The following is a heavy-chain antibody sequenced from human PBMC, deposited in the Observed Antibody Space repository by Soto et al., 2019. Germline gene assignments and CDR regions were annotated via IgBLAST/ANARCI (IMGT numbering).Heavy chain of an antibody. CDR3: ARDQGIAAAGTWVDY. CDR1: GFTFSSYA. CDR2: ISYDGSNK. V-gene: IGHV3-30-3*01. J-gene: IGHJ4*02. Sequence: GGSLRLSCAASGFTFSSYAMHWVRQAPGKGLEWVAVISYDGSNKYYADSVKGRFTISRDNSKNTLYLQMNSLRAEDTAVYYCARDQGIAAAGTWVDYWGQGTLVTVSS. D-gene: IGHD6-13*01.